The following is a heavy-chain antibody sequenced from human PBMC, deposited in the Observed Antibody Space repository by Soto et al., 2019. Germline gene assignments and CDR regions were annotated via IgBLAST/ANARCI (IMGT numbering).Heavy chain of an antibody. Sequence: PSETLSLTCAVYGGSFSGYYWSWIRQSPGKGLESIGYVCSSGSTNYNPSLESRVAISLDTSKNQFSLRLTSVTAADTAVYFCARVRTEYAGLDYWGQGTLVTVSS. CDR1: GGSFSGYY. V-gene: IGHV4-34*01. D-gene: IGHD2-2*01. J-gene: IGHJ4*02. CDR2: VCSSGST. CDR3: ARVRTEYAGLDY.